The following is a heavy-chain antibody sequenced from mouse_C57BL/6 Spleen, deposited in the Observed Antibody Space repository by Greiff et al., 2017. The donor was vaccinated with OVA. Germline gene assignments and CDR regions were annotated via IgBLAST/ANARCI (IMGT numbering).Heavy chain of an antibody. J-gene: IGHJ4*01. CDR3: ARKDYGDEDSMDY. V-gene: IGHV1-78*01. CDR1: GYTFTDHT. D-gene: IGHD2-13*01. CDR2: ISPRDGST. Sequence: QVQLQQSDAELVKPGASVKISCKASGYTFTDHTIHWMKQRPEQGLEWIGYISPRDGSTKYNEKFKGKATLTADKSSSTAYMQLNSLTSEDSAVYFCARKDYGDEDSMDYWGQGTSVTVSS.